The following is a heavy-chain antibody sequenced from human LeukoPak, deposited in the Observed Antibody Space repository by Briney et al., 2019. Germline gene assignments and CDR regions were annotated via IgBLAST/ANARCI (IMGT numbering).Heavy chain of an antibody. CDR1: GVTFADYA. Sequence: PGGSLRLSCVASGVTFADYAMHWVRHAPGKGLEWVSGISWNSGTKVYADSVKGRFTISRDDAKNSLYLQMNSLRPEDTALYYCAKDLRNYYGSGSIVDYWGQGALVTVSS. V-gene: IGHV3-9*01. CDR2: ISWNSGTK. J-gene: IGHJ4*02. D-gene: IGHD3-10*01. CDR3: AKDLRNYYGSGSIVDY.